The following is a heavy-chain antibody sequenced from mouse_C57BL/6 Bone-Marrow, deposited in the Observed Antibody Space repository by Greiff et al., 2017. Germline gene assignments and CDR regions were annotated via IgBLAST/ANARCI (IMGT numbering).Heavy chain of an antibody. CDR2: IWTGGGT. CDR3: ARNGYDYDDAMDY. CDR1: GFSLTSYA. V-gene: IGHV2-9-1*01. J-gene: IGHJ4*01. D-gene: IGHD2-4*01. Sequence: QVQLQQSGPGLVAPSQSLSITCTVSGFSLTSYAISWVRQPPGKGLEWLGVIWTGGGTNYNSAPKSRLSISTDNSKSQVFLKMNSLRTDDTARYYCARNGYDYDDAMDYWGQGTSVTVSS.